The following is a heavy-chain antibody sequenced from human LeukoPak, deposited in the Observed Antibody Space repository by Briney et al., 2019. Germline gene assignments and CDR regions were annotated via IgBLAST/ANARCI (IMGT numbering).Heavy chain of an antibody. V-gene: IGHV4-59*01. D-gene: IGHD2-15*01. J-gene: IGHJ4*02. CDR3: ARASWAYSPFDF. CDR2: IDNTGGS. Sequence: SETLSLTCTVSGGSISAYYWNWIRQPPGKGLEWIGYIDNTGGSTYNPSLKSRLTISVDTPKNQFSLKVNSVTAADTAVYYCARASWAYSPFDFWGQGNLVTVSS. CDR1: GGSISAYY.